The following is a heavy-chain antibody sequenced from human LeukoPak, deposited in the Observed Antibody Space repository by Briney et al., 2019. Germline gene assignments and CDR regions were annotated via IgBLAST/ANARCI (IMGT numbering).Heavy chain of an antibody. V-gene: IGHV4-59*01. Sequence: PSETLSLTCTVSGGSISSYYWNWIRQPPGKGLEWIGYIYYSGSTNHNPSLKSRVTISVDTSKNQFSLKLSSVTAADTAVYYCARDQGGYYFDYCGQGTLVTVSS. CDR3: ARDQGGYYFDY. CDR1: GGSISSYY. J-gene: IGHJ4*02. D-gene: IGHD3-22*01. CDR2: IYYSGST.